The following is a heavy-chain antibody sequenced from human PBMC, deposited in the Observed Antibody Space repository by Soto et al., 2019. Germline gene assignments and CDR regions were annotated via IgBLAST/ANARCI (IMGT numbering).Heavy chain of an antibody. CDR2: INPSGGST. Sequence: ASVKVSCKASGYTFTSYYMHWVRQAPGQGLEWMGIINPSGGSTSYAQKFQGRVTMTRDTSTSTVYMELSSLRSEDTAVYYCARDRLGSPNPLQYYFDYWGQGTLVTVSS. CDR1: GYTFTSYY. J-gene: IGHJ4*02. CDR3: ARDRLGSPNPLQYYFDY. D-gene: IGHD4-4*01. V-gene: IGHV1-46*01.